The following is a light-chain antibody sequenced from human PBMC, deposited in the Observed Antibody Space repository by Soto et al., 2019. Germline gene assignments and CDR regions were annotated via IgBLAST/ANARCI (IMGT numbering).Light chain of an antibody. CDR3: CADVGSDPDVI. Sequence: QSVLTQPASVSGSPGQSITISCTGTSSDVGGYILVSWYQQHPGKAPKLRIYEVSKRPSGVSNRFSGTKSGNKATLTISGLQAEDVAHYYCCADVGSDPDVIFGGGTKLTV. J-gene: IGLJ2*01. V-gene: IGLV2-23*02. CDR2: EVS. CDR1: SSDVGGYIL.